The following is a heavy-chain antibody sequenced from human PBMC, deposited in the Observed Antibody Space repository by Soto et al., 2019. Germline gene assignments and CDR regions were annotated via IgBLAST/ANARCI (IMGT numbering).Heavy chain of an antibody. Sequence: ASVKVSCKASGYTFLNYYIHWLRHAPGQGLEWMGMINPSGGTTSYAQNFQGRVTMTSDTSTSTVYMELSSLGSEDTAVYYCAKSLIVATTPEDYWGQGTLVTVSS. V-gene: IGHV1-46*03. CDR3: AKSLIVATTPEDY. CDR1: GYTFLNYY. CDR2: INPSGGTT. D-gene: IGHD5-12*01. J-gene: IGHJ4*02.